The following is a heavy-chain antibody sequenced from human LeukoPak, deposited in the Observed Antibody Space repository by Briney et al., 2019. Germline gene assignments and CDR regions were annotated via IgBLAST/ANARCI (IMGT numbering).Heavy chain of an antibody. V-gene: IGHV3-48*04. Sequence: GGSLRLSCAASGFTFSSYSMNWVRQAPGKGLEWVSFISSSSTIYYADSVKGRFTISRDNAKNSLYLQMNSLRAEDTAVYYCARDRGGSYSAIDYWGQGALVTVSS. J-gene: IGHJ4*02. D-gene: IGHD1-26*01. CDR2: ISSSSTI. CDR3: ARDRGGSYSAIDY. CDR1: GFTFSSYS.